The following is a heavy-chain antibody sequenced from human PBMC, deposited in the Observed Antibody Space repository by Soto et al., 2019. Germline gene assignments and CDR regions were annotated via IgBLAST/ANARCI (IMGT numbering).Heavy chain of an antibody. V-gene: IGHV4-61*01. CDR1: GGSVSSGSYY. CDR2: IYYSGST. CDR3: ARVSESGDFDY. Sequence: SETLSLTCTVSGGSVSSGSYYWSWIRQPPGKGLEWIGYIYYSGSTNYNPSLKSRVTISVDTSKNQFSLKLSSVTAADTAVYYCARVSESGDFDYWGQGTLVTVSS. D-gene: IGHD3-10*01. J-gene: IGHJ4*02.